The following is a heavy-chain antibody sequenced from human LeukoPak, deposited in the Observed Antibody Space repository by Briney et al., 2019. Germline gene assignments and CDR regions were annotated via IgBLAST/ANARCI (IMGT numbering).Heavy chain of an antibody. Sequence: PGGSLRLSCAASGFTFSTYGMHWVRQAPGKGLEWVAFIRYDGSIKYYADSVKGRFTISRDNSKNTLYLQMNSLRAEDTAVYYCAKDLGRHCSYTSSIGDYWGQGTLVTVSS. J-gene: IGHJ4*02. CDR3: AKDLGRHCSYTSSIGDY. D-gene: IGHD2-2*01. CDR2: IRYDGSIK. V-gene: IGHV3-30*02. CDR1: GFTFSTYG.